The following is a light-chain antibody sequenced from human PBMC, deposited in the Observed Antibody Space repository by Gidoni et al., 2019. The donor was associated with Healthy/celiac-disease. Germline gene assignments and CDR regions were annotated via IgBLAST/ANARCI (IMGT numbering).Light chain of an antibody. V-gene: IGKV3-20*01. CDR2: GAS. Sequence: ELVLTQSPGTLSLSPGEIATLSCRASQSVSSSYLARYHQKPGQAPRLLIYGASSRATGIPDRFRGSGSGTDFTLTISRLEPEDFAVYYCQQYGSSPRTFGRXAKVEIK. CDR1: QSVSSSY. J-gene: IGKJ4*01. CDR3: QQYGSSPRT.